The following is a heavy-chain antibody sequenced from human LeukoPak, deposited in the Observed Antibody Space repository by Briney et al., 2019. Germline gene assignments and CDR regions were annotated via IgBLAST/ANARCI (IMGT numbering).Heavy chain of an antibody. V-gene: IGHV1-2*02. J-gene: IGHJ4*02. D-gene: IGHD5-12*01. Sequence: ASVKVSCKASGYTFTGYYMHWVRQAPGQGLEWMGWINPNSGGTNYAQKFQGRVTMTRDTSISTAYMEPSRLRSDDTAVYYCARYSGYSGYDSFDYWGQGTLVTVSS. CDR1: GYTFTGYY. CDR2: INPNSGGT. CDR3: ARYSGYSGYDSFDY.